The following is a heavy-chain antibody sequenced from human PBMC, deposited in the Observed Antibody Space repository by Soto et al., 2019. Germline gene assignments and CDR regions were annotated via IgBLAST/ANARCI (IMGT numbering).Heavy chain of an antibody. D-gene: IGHD2-15*01. CDR2: INHSGST. CDR1: GGSFSGYY. V-gene: IGHV4-34*01. J-gene: IGHJ4*02. Sequence: XXTLSLPFAVYGGSFSGYYWRWILQPPGKGLEWIGEINHSGSTNYNPSLKSRVTISVDTSKNQFSLKLSSVTAADTAVYYCASTRSATQSSDFDYWGQGTLVTVSS. CDR3: ASTRSATQSSDFDY.